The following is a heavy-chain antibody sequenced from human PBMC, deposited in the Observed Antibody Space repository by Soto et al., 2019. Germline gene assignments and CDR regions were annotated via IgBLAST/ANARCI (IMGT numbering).Heavy chain of an antibody. CDR1: GFTVSSNY. J-gene: IGHJ4*02. CDR3: ARGVTAMVRGPLDS. V-gene: IGHV3-53*01. CDR2: IYSGGST. Sequence: GGSLRLSCAASGFTVSSNYMSWVRQAPGKGLEWVSVIYSGGSTYYADSVKGRFTISRDNSKNTLYLQMNSLRAEDTAVYYCARGVTAMVRGPLDSWGQGTLVTVSS. D-gene: IGHD3-10*01.